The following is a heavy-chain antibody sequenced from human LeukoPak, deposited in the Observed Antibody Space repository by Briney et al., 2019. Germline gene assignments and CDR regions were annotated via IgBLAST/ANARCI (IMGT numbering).Heavy chain of an antibody. CDR3: ARDLGITGTDYYYYMDV. J-gene: IGHJ6*03. V-gene: IGHV4-59*01. Sequence: SETLSLTCTVSGGSISSYYWSWVRQPPGKGLEWIGYIYYSGSTNYNPSLKSRVTISVDTSKNQFSLKLSSVTAADTAVYYCARDLGITGTDYYYYMDVWGKGTTVTVSS. CDR1: GGSISSYY. CDR2: IYYSGST. D-gene: IGHD1-20*01.